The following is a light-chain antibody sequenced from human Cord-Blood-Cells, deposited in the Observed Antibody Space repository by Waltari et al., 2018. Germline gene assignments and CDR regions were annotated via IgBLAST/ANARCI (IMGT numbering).Light chain of an antibody. J-gene: IGKJ1*01. CDR1: QGSSSS. V-gene: IGKV1D-8*01. CDR2: AAS. CDR3: GQYYSFPWT. Sequence: VIWLTQSPSLLSASTGHRLTLSSRMSQGSSSSLACYQQKPGKAPELLIYAASTLQSGVPSRFSGSGSGTDCTLSISCLQSEDFATYDCGQYYSFPWTFGEGPTVEIK.